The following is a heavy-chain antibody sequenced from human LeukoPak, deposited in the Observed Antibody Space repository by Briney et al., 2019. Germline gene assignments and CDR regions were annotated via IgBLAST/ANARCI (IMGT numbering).Heavy chain of an antibody. V-gene: IGHV3-23*01. CDR1: GFTFSSYW. CDR3: AKDVGRIVATIAY. CDR2: ISGSGGST. Sequence: GGSLRLSCAASGFTFSSYWMSWVRQAPGKGLEWVSAISGSGGSTYYADSVKGRFTISRDNSKNTLYLQMNSLRAEDTAVYYCAKDVGRIVATIAYWGQGTLVTVSS. D-gene: IGHD5-12*01. J-gene: IGHJ4*02.